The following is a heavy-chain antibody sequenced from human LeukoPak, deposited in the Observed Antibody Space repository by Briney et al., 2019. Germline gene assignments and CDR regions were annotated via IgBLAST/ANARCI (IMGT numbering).Heavy chain of an antibody. CDR3: ARDPGGYCSSTSCYGEIDY. D-gene: IGHD2-2*01. CDR1: GFIFSTYW. V-gene: IGHV3-7*01. CDR2: IKEDGSEK. Sequence: GGSLRLSCAASGFIFSTYWMSWVRQAPGKGLEWVANIKEDGSEKYYVDSVKGRFTISRDNSKNTLYLQMNSLRAEDTAVYYCARDPGGYCSSTSCYGEIDYWGQGTLVTVSS. J-gene: IGHJ4*02.